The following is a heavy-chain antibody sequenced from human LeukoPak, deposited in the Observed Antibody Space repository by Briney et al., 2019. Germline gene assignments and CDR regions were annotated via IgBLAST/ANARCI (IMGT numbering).Heavy chain of an antibody. J-gene: IGHJ4*02. V-gene: IGHV4-39*07. D-gene: IGHD5-24*01. Sequence: SETLSLTCSVSGDSISSRSYYWGWIRQPPGKGLEWIGSVYYSGSTYYNPSLKSRVTMSVDTSKNQFSLKLSSVTAADTAVYYCARGLHAVDYWGQGTLVTVSS. CDR2: VYYSGST. CDR1: GDSISSRSYY. CDR3: ARGLHAVDY.